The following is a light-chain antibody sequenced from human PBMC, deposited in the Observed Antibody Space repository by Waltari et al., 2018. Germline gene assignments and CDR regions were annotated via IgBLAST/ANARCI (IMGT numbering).Light chain of an antibody. V-gene: IGKV3-15*01. CDR3: QQYYGWVLT. CDR1: QIITSK. J-gene: IGKJ4*01. CDR2: GAS. Sequence: EIVLTQSPVPLSVSPGERVTLSCRTSQIITSKLAWYQHKPGQAPRLLIYGASTRPTGIPSRFSVSWSGTDFTLTISSLQSEYFALDCCQQYYGWVLTFGGWTKVEI.